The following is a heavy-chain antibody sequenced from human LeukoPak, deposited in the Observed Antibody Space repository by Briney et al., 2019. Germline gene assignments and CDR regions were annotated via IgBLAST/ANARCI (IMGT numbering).Heavy chain of an antibody. CDR1: GFTFTRYY. Sequence: ASVKVSCKASGFTFTRYYMHWVRQAPGQGLEWMGWIKPNSGGTNYAQKFQGRVTMTRDTSISTAYMELSRLRSDDTAVYYCAREGLRYYDILTGYSKGAFDIWGQGTMVTVSS. CDR2: IKPNSGGT. V-gene: IGHV1-2*02. CDR3: AREGLRYYDILTGYSKGAFDI. D-gene: IGHD3-9*01. J-gene: IGHJ3*02.